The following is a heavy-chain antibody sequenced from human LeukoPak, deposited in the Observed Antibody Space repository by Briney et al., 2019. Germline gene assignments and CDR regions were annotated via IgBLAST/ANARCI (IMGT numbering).Heavy chain of an antibody. D-gene: IGHD2/OR15-2a*01. Sequence: PGGSLRLSCAASGFSFRSHGMNWVRQAPGKGLEWVSGISGSDGSTNYADSVKGRFTISRENSKNTLYLQMNSLRAEDTAVYYCAKDSAKKYDDYWGQGTLVTVSS. CDR3: AKDSAKKYDDY. J-gene: IGHJ4*02. CDR1: GFSFRSHG. V-gene: IGHV3-23*01. CDR2: ISGSDGST.